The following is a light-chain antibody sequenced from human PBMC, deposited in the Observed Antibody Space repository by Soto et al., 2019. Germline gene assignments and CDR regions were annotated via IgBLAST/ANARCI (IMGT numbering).Light chain of an antibody. V-gene: IGLV1-44*01. CDR1: TSNIGSKT. CDR3: AAWDVSLSGYV. Sequence: QSVLTQPPSASGTPGQRVIVSCSGSTSNIGSKTVNWYQQLPGTAPKLLIYSNNQRPSGVPGRFSGSKSGTSASLAISGVQSEDEGDYYCAAWDVSLSGYVFGTGTKLTVL. CDR2: SNN. J-gene: IGLJ1*01.